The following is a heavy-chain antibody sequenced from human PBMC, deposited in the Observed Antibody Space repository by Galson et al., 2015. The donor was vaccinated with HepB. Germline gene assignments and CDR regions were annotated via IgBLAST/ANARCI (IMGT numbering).Heavy chain of an antibody. D-gene: IGHD3-10*01. CDR1: GGTFSSYT. V-gene: IGHV1-69*04. CDR3: ARDHVVRGVSWFDP. CDR2: IIPILGIA. J-gene: IGHJ5*02. Sequence: SVKVSCKASGGTFSSYTISWVRQAPGQGLEWMGRIIPILGIANYAQKFQGRVTITADKSTSTAYMELSSLRSEDTAVYYCARDHVVRGVSWFDPWGQGTLVTVSS.